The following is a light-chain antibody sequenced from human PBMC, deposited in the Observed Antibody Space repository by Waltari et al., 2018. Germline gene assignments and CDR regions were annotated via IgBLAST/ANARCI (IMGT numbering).Light chain of an antibody. J-gene: IGLJ1*01. CDR2: EVS. CDR3: SSYSSSSTYV. V-gene: IGLV2-14*01. CDR1: SSDVGGYKY. Sequence: QSALTQPASVSGSPGQSITISCTGTSSDVGGYKYVSWYHHHPGKAPKLMIYEVSNRPPGVSNRFPGSRSGNMAALTISGLQAEDEADYYCSSYSSSSTYVFGTGTKVTVL.